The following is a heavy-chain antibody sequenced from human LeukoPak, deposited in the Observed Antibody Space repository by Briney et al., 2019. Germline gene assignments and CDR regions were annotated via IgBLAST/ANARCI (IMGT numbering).Heavy chain of an antibody. V-gene: IGHV1-2*02. J-gene: IGHJ4*02. CDR1: GYTLTGYY. CDR2: INPNSGGT. D-gene: IGHD6-13*01. CDR3: ARARRIAAAGIVY. Sequence: ASVKVSCKASGYTLTGYYMHWVRQAPGQGLEWMGWINPNSGGTNYAQKFQGRVTMTRDTSISTAYMELSRLRSDDTAVYYCARARRIAAAGIVYWGQGTLVTVSS.